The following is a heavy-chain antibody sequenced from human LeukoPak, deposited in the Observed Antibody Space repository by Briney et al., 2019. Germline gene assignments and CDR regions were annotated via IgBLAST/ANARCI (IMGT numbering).Heavy chain of an antibody. CDR2: ISAYNGNT. D-gene: IGHD3-10*01. Sequence: ASVKVSCKASGYTFTSYGISWVRQAPGQGREWRGWISAYNGNTNYAQKLQGRVTMTTDTSTSTAYMELRSLRSDDTAVYYCARDYGTYYYGSGSYPRMDVWGKGTTVTVSS. CDR1: GYTFTSYG. V-gene: IGHV1-18*04. J-gene: IGHJ6*03. CDR3: ARDYGTYYYGSGSYPRMDV.